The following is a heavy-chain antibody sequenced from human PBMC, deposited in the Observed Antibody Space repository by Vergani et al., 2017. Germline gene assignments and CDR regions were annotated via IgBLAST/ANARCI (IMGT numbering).Heavy chain of an antibody. CDR3: AHTTRHSPGVSVAGGFDY. D-gene: IGHD6-19*01. CDR2: SYWDDAK. CDR1: GFSLSTSGVG. Sequence: QITLKESGPTLVKPIQTLTLTCTFSGFSLSTSGVGVGCIRQPPGKALEGVALSYWDDAKRYSPSLKSRLSIAKDTSKNQVVLTMTNMDPVDTATYYCAHTTRHSPGVSVAGGFDYWGQGTLVTVSS. J-gene: IGHJ4*02. V-gene: IGHV2-5*02.